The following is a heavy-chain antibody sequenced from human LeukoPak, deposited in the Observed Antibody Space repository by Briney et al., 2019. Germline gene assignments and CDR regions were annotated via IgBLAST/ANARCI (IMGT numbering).Heavy chain of an antibody. Sequence: SETLSLTCTVSGGSISSYYWSWIRQPAGKGLEWIGRIYTSGSTNYNSSLKSRVTISVDTSKNQLSLKLTSVTAADTAVYYCARWDDSAWGFGNWGPGTLVAVSS. J-gene: IGHJ4*02. CDR2: IYTSGST. D-gene: IGHD6-19*01. V-gene: IGHV4-4*07. CDR1: GGSISSYY. CDR3: ARWDDSAWGFGN.